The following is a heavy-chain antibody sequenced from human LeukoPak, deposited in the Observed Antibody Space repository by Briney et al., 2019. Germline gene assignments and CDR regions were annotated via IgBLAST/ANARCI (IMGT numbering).Heavy chain of an antibody. Sequence: SQTLSLTCAISGDSVTSNSAAWNCITQSPSRGLDWLGSTYYSSKWYSDYAVSVKSPLTINPDTSKNQFSLQLNSVTREGTAVYYCARDSSGWPSIFDYWGQGTLVSVSS. CDR3: ARDSSGWPSIFDY. CDR2: TYYSSKWYS. D-gene: IGHD6-19*01. J-gene: IGHJ4*02. CDR1: GDSVTSNSAA. V-gene: IGHV6-1*01.